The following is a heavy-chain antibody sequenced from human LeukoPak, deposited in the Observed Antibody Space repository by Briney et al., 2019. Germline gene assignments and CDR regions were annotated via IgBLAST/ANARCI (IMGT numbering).Heavy chain of an antibody. CDR2: IDSDGSRI. V-gene: IGHV3-74*01. Sequence: SGGSLRLSCAASGFTFSSYWMHWVRQAPGKGLVWVSRIDSDGSRISHGDSVKGRFTISRDNAKNTLYLQMNSLRAEDTAVYYCAGGRDRSSLYFDSWGQGTLVTVSS. J-gene: IGHJ4*02. D-gene: IGHD5-24*01. CDR3: AGGRDRSSLYFDS. CDR1: GFTFSSYW.